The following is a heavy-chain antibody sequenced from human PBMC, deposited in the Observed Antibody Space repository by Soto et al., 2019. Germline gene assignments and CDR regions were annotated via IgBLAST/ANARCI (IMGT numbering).Heavy chain of an antibody. Sequence: QVQLQESGPGLVKPSQTLSVTCTVSGGSIGSGAYYWSWIRQRPGRGLEWIGYIYYSGSTYYNPSLKSRLTISIDTSKNQFSLKLSSVTAADTAVYYCARDPRSAYYHDYWGQGTLVSVSS. CDR3: ARDPRSAYYHDY. D-gene: IGHD3-3*01. CDR2: IYYSGST. V-gene: IGHV4-31*03. J-gene: IGHJ4*02. CDR1: GGSIGSGAYY.